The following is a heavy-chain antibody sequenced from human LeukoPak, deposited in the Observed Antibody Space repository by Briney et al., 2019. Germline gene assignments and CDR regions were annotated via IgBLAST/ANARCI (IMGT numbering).Heavy chain of an antibody. D-gene: IGHD6-19*01. CDR3: TPGIAVAF. V-gene: IGHV3-73*01. J-gene: IGHJ4*02. CDR2: IRSKANSYAT. CDR1: GFTFSGSA. Sequence: GGSLRLSRAASGFTFSGSAMHWVRQASGKGLEWVGRIRSKANSYATAYAASVKGRFTISRDDSKNTAYLQMNSLKPEDTAVYYCTPGIAVAFWGQGTLVTVSS.